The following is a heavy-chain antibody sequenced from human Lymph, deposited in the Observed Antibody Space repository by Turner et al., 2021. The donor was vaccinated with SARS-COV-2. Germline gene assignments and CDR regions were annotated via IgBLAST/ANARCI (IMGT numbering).Heavy chain of an antibody. CDR2: INPNSGGT. D-gene: IGHD3-3*01. V-gene: IGHV1-2*02. Sequence: QVQLVQSGAEGKKPGAAVKVSCTGSGSTFTCDYMQRVRQAPRQGREWLGWINPNSGGTNYAQKCQGRFTLTRDTSISTAYMELSRLRSDDTAVYYCARDVERYNDFWSGYSGGYGLDVWGQGTTVTVSS. CDR1: GSTFTCDY. CDR3: ARDVERYNDFWSGYSGGYGLDV. J-gene: IGHJ6*02.